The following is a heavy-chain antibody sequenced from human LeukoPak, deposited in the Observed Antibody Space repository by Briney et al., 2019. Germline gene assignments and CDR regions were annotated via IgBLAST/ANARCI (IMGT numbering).Heavy chain of an antibody. Sequence: SETLSLTCTVSGGSISSSSYYWGWIRQPPGKGLEWIGSIYYSGSTYYNPSLKSRVTISVDTSKNQFSLKLSSVTAADTAVYYCARDRGITMVRGVTPGYYFDYWGQGTLVTVSS. V-gene: IGHV4-39*07. CDR3: ARDRGITMVRGVTPGYYFDY. CDR2: IYYSGST. CDR1: GGSISSSSYY. J-gene: IGHJ4*02. D-gene: IGHD3-10*01.